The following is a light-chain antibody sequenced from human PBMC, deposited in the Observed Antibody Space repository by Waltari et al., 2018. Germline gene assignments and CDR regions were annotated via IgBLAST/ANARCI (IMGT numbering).Light chain of an antibody. J-gene: IGLJ3*02. CDR3: HSHYEDSIWV. Sequence: NFMLTHPHSVSESPGKTVTISCTRSSGSIASSKVKSNQQRPGRSPTPVIYGNNQRPSGVPDRFSGSIVTSSNSASLTISGLKTEDEADYYCHSHYEDSIWVFGGGTKLAVL. V-gene: IGLV6-57*01. CDR2: GNN. CDR1: SGSIASSK.